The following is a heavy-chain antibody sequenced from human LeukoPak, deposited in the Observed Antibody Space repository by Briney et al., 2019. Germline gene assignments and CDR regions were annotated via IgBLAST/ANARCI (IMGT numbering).Heavy chain of an antibody. V-gene: IGHV4-59*12. CDR2: IYYSGST. J-gene: IGHJ4*02. Sequence: SETLSLTCTVSGGSISPYYWTWIRQPPGKGLEWNGYIYYSGSTNYNPSLTSRVTMSVDTSKNQFSLKLSSVTAADTAVYYCARAPGIMSGNWRFDYWGQGTLVTVSS. CDR1: GGSISPYY. D-gene: IGHD3-16*01. CDR3: ARAPGIMSGNWRFDY.